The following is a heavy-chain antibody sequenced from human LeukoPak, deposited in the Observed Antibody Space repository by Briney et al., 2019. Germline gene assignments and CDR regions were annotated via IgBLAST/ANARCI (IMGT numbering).Heavy chain of an antibody. CDR3: ARGIGAFDP. CDR1: GGSISSSSYY. J-gene: IGHJ5*02. Sequence: SETLSLTCTVSGGSISSSSYYWGWIRQPPGKGLEWIGSIYYSGSTYYNPSLKSRVTISVDTSKNQFSLKLSSVTAADTAVYYCARGIGAFDPWGQGTLVTVSS. D-gene: IGHD3-3*02. CDR2: IYYSGST. V-gene: IGHV4-39*07.